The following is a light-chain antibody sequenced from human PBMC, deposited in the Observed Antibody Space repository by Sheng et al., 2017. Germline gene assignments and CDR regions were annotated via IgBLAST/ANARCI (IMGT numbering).Light chain of an antibody. J-gene: IGLJ3*02. CDR2: DVS. CDR1: SSDVGDYNY. Sequence: QSALTQPASVSGSPGQSITISCTGTSSDVGDYNYVSWYQHHPGKAPKLIIYDVSNRPSGVSNRFSGSKSGNTASLTISGLQAEDEADYYCTSYTSSSTRVFGGGTKLTVL. V-gene: IGLV2-14*03. CDR3: TSYTSSSTRV.